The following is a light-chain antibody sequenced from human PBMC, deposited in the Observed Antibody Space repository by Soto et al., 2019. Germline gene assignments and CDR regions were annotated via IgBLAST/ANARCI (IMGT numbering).Light chain of an antibody. Sequence: DIQITQSPSSLSSSVGDRVIITCLSSQSISSYLNWYQQRPGKAPHLLIYAASSLQSGVPSRFSGSGSGTDFTLTISSLQPEDFASYYCQQSYTTPWTFGQGTKVDI. CDR2: AAS. J-gene: IGKJ1*01. CDR3: QQSYTTPWT. CDR1: QSISSY. V-gene: IGKV1-39*01.